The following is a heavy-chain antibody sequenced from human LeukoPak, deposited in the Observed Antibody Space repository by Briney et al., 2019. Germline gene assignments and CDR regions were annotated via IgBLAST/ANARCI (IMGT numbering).Heavy chain of an antibody. V-gene: IGHV4-39*07. Sequence: PSETLSLTCTVSGGSISSSSYYWGWIRQPPGKGLEWIGEINHSGSTNCNPSLKSRVTISVDTSKNQFSLRLSSVTAADTAVYYCARITIFPPVYYYYGMDVWGQGTTVTVSS. CDR1: GGSISSSSYY. D-gene: IGHD3-9*01. CDR3: ARITIFPPVYYYYGMDV. CDR2: INHSGST. J-gene: IGHJ6*02.